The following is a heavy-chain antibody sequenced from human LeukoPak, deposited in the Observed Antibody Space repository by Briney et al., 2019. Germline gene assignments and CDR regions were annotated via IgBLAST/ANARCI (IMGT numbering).Heavy chain of an antibody. Sequence: SETLSLTCTVSGGSISSYYWSWIRQPPGKGLEWIGYIYYSGSTNCNPSLKSRVTISVDTSKNQFSLKLSSVTAADTAVYYCANGVGYRDAFDIWGQGTMVTVSS. V-gene: IGHV4-59*08. CDR3: ANGVGYRDAFDI. D-gene: IGHD6-25*01. J-gene: IGHJ3*02. CDR1: GGSISSYY. CDR2: IYYSGST.